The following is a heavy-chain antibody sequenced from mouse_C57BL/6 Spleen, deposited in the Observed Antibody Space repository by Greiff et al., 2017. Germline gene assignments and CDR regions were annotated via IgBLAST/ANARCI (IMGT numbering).Heavy chain of an antibody. Sequence: VKLLESGAELVKPGASVKMSCKASGYTFTSYWINWVKQRPGQGLEWIGDIYPGSGSTNYNEKFKGKATLTVDTSTSTAYMQISSLTSEDSAVYYCARGGYGSYDFDYWGQGTTLTVSS. V-gene: IGHV1-55*01. CDR2: IYPGSGST. CDR3: ARGGYGSYDFDY. J-gene: IGHJ2*01. D-gene: IGHD2-10*02. CDR1: GYTFTSYW.